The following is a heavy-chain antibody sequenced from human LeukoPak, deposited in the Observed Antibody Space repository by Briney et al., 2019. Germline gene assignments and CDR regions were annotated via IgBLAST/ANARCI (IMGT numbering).Heavy chain of an antibody. CDR2: IYPGDSDT. CDR1: GYSFTSYW. CDR3: ARQNPLRYSYAMWAFDI. J-gene: IGHJ3*02. V-gene: IGHV5-51*01. Sequence: GESLKISCKGSGYSFTSYWIGWVRQMPGKGLEWMGIIYPGDSDTRYSPSFQGQVTISADKSISTAYLQWSSLKASDTAMYYCARQNPLRYSYAMWAFDIWGQGTMVTVSS. D-gene: IGHD5-18*01.